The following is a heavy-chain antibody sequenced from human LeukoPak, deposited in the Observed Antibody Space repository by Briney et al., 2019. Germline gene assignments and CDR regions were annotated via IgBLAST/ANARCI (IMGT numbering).Heavy chain of an antibody. CDR3: AREWHTGLIAY. CDR1: GFTFSSYA. CDR2: TSNDGSNK. J-gene: IGHJ4*02. D-gene: IGHD3-16*02. Sequence: GGSLRLSCAASGFTFSSYAMQWVRQAPGKGLECVAVTSNDGSNKSYADSVKGRFTISRDNSKNTLYLQMNSLRAEDTAVYYCAREWHTGLIAYWGQGTLVSVSS. V-gene: IGHV3-30*04.